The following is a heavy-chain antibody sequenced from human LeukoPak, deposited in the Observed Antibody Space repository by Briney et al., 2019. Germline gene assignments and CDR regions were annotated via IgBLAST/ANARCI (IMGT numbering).Heavy chain of an antibody. J-gene: IGHJ5*02. D-gene: IGHD3-9*01. CDR2: IIPIFGTA. V-gene: IGHV1-69*05. CDR3: ARDRYDILTGYYQLNWFDP. CDR1: GGIFSSYA. Sequence: SVKVSCKASGGIFSSYAISWVRQAPGQGLEWVGGIIPIFGTANYAQQFQGRVTITTDESTSTAYMELGSLRSENTAVYYCARDRYDILTGYYQLNWFDPWGQGTLVTVSS.